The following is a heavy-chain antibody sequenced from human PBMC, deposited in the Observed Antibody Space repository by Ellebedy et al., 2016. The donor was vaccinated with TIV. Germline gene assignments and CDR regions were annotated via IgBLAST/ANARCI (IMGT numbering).Heavy chain of an antibody. CDR1: GFSLSTTRVG. D-gene: IGHD4-11*01. CDR2: IDWDDDK. J-gene: IGHJ3*02. Sequence: SGPTLVKPTQTLTLTCTSSGFSLSTTRVGVSWIRQPPGKALEWLARIDWDDDKFYSPSLRTRLSISKDTSKNQVVLTMTNVDPVDTATYYCARSTVGWGFEIWGRGTRVSVSS. V-gene: IGHV2-70*04. CDR3: ARSTVGWGFEI.